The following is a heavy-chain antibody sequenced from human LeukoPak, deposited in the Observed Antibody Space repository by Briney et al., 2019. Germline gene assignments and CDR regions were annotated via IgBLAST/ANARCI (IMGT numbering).Heavy chain of an antibody. J-gene: IGHJ6*04. CDR2: ISYDGSNK. CDR3: AREVVPAARYPYSMDV. D-gene: IGHD2-2*01. CDR1: GFTFSSYA. V-gene: IGHV3-30*04. Sequence: GGSLRLSCAASGFTFSSYAMHWVRQAPGKGLEWVAVISYDGSNKYYADSVKGRFTISRDNSKNTLYLQMNSLRAEDTAVYYCAREVVPAARYPYSMDVWGKGTTVTVSS.